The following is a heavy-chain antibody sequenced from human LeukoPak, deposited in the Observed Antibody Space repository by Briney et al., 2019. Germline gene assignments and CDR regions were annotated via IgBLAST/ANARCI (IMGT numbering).Heavy chain of an antibody. CDR1: GFTFSSSA. CDR3: AKSYYYDSSGQYYFDH. D-gene: IGHD3-22*01. J-gene: IGHJ4*02. Sequence: GGSLRLSCAVSGFTFSSSAMSWVRQAPGKGLEWASGISGSSGSTNYADSVKGRFTISRDKSKNTLHLQMNSLRAEDTAVYYCAKSYYYDSSGQYYFDHWGQGTLVTVSS. CDR2: ISGSSGST. V-gene: IGHV3-23*01.